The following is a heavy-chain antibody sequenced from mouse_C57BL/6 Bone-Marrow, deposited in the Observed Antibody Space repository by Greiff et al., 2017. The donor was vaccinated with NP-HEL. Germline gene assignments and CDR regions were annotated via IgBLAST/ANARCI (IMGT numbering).Heavy chain of an antibody. CDR3: VRGSSGYDFDY. V-gene: IGHV10-1*01. J-gene: IGHJ2*01. CDR2: IRSKSNNYAT. D-gene: IGHD3-2*02. Sequence: DVHLVESGGGLVQPKGSLKLSCAASGFSFNTYAMNWVRQAPGKGLEWVARIRSKSNNYATYYAASVKDRFTISRDDSESMLYLQMNNLKTEDTAMYYCVRGSSGYDFDYWGQGTTLTVSS. CDR1: GFSFNTYA.